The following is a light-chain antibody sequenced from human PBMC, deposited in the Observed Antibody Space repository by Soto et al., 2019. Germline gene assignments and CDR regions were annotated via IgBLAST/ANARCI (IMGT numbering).Light chain of an antibody. V-gene: IGKV3-20*01. CDR2: GAS. CDR1: QSVSNNY. J-gene: IGKJ3*01. CDR3: HHYGVSPIYT. Sequence: EIVLTQSPGTLSLSPGATATLSCRASQSVSNNYLAWFQQKPGQAPRLLIYGASSRATGIPVRFSGSGSGTDFTLSISRLEPEDFAVYYCHHYGVSPIYTFGPGTKVDFK.